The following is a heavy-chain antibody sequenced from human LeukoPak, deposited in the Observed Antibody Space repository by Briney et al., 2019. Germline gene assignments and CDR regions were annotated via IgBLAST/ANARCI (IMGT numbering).Heavy chain of an antibody. Sequence: PGGSLRLSCAASGFTFSSIWMSWVRQAPGKGLEWVANIKHDGSETNYVDSVRGRFTISRDNAENSLHLQMNSLRVEDTALYYCAKNGGPHGLDVWAKGPRSPSP. V-gene: IGHV3-7*02. J-gene: IGHJ6*02. CDR3: AKNGGPHGLDV. CDR2: IKHDGSET. D-gene: IGHD3-16*01. CDR1: GFTFSSIW.